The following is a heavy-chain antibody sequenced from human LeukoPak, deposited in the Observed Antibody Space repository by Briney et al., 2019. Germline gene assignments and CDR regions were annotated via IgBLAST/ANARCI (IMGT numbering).Heavy chain of an antibody. V-gene: IGHV3-21*01. D-gene: IGHD3-10*01. Sequence: GGSLRLSCATSGFNFSAYTMNWVRQAPGKGLDWVSSISPTTAYMHYADSMKGRFTISRDNARRSLYLQMNSLRVEDTAMYYCVSSLHGFSYGPGYWGQGTLVIVSS. J-gene: IGHJ4*02. CDR1: GFNFSAYT. CDR3: VSSLHGFSYGPGY. CDR2: ISPTTAYM.